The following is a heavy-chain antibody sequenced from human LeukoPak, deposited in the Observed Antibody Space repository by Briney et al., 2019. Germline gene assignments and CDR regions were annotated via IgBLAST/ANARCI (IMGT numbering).Heavy chain of an antibody. J-gene: IGHJ4*02. CDR1: GFTFSTYP. CDR2: ISGIGGST. V-gene: IGHV3-23*01. CDR3: AKERTQTTSFDY. D-gene: IGHD2/OR15-2a*01. Sequence: GGSLRLSCAASGFTFSTYPMNWVRQAPGKGLEGVSTISGIGGSTYYADSVKGRFTISRDNSKNTLYLQMNRLRADDTAIYYCAKERTQTTSFDYWGQGTLVTVSS.